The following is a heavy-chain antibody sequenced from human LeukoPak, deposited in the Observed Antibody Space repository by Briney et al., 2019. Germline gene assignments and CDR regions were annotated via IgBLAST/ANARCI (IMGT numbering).Heavy chain of an antibody. CDR1: GGSISSSNW. CDR2: IYHSGST. Sequence: SETLSLTCAVSGGSISSSNWWSWVRQPPGKGLEWIGEIYHSGSTNYNPSLKSRVTISVDTSKNQFSLKLSSVTAADTAVYYCARDKGGFTVTTWGAFDIWGQGTMVTVSS. V-gene: IGHV4-4*02. D-gene: IGHD4-17*01. CDR3: ARDKGGFTVTTWGAFDI. J-gene: IGHJ3*02.